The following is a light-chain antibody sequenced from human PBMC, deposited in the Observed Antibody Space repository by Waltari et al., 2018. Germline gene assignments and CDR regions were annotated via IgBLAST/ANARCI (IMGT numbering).Light chain of an antibody. CDR2: EVP. Sequence: QSALTQPASVSGSPGQSITISCTGTNSDVGSYNHVSWYQQHPGKAPKLLIYEVPKRPSGVSDRFAASKSGNTASLTISGLRAEDEADYYCCSYAGSNVIIFGGGTNLAVL. V-gene: IGLV2-23*02. J-gene: IGLJ2*01. CDR3: CSYAGSNVII. CDR1: NSDVGSYNH.